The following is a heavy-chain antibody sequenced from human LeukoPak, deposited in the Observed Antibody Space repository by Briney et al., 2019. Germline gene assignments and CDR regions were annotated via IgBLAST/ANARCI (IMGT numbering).Heavy chain of an antibody. CDR3: TRDADFNYFDV. Sequence: PGGSLRLSCAASGFTFSTYIMHWGCQAPGKGLMWVSRISHDGTVTSYGDSVRGRFTGSRDNAKNTLYLQMNSLRDEDTDVYYSTRDADFNYFDVWGRGTPVTVSS. CDR1: GFTFSTYI. J-gene: IGHJ2*01. V-gene: IGHV3-74*03. CDR2: ISHDGTVT.